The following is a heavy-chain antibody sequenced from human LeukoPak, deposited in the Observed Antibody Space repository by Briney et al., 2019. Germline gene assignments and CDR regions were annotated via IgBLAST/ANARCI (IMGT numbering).Heavy chain of an antibody. CDR1: GFTFSSYA. D-gene: IGHD6-19*01. Sequence: GGSLRLSCAASGFTFSSYAMHWVRQAPGKGLEWVAVISYDGSNKYYADSVKGRFTISRDNSKNTLYLQMNSLRAEDTAVYYCAKDLWQWLVQGFDYWGQGTLVTVSS. CDR3: AKDLWQWLVQGFDY. J-gene: IGHJ4*02. V-gene: IGHV3-30-3*01. CDR2: ISYDGSNK.